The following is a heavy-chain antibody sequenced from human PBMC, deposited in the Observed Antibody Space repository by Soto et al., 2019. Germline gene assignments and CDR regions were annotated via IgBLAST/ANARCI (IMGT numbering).Heavy chain of an antibody. D-gene: IGHD1-26*01. V-gene: IGHV2-5*02. Sequence: QITLKESGPTLVKPTKTLTLTCTFSGFSLPTDRVGVTLIRQAPGKALEWLAVIYWDDTKTYRPSLKSRLTITKDTSKNQVALTMTDMDPVDAATYYCAHAYGGRSLYWGQGTLVTVSS. CDR2: IYWDDTK. CDR3: AHAYGGRSLY. J-gene: IGHJ4*02. CDR1: GFSLPTDRVG.